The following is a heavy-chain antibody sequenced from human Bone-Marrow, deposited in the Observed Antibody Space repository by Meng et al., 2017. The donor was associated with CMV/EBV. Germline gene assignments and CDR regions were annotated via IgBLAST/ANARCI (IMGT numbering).Heavy chain of an antibody. CDR3: ARVLNYANDY. J-gene: IGHJ4*02. V-gene: IGHV4-34*01. Sequence: SETLSLTCTVSGGSISSYYWSWIRQPPGKGLEWIGEINHSGSTIYNPSLKSRVTISLDTSKNQLSLKLSSVTAADTAVYYCARVLNYANDYGGQGTLVTVSS. CDR2: INHSGST. CDR1: GGSISSYY. D-gene: IGHD1-7*01.